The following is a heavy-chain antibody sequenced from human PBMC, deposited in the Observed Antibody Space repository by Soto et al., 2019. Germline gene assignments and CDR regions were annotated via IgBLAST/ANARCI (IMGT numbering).Heavy chain of an antibody. CDR3: ARPAGGSSGNFDY. D-gene: IGHD6-19*01. Sequence: GGSLRLSCAASGFTFSSYWMHWVRQAPGKGLVWVSRINSDGSSTSYADYVKGRFTISRDNAKNTLYLQMNSLRAEDTAVYYCARPAGGSSGNFDYWGQGTLVTVSS. CDR1: GFTFSSYW. CDR2: INSDGSST. J-gene: IGHJ4*02. V-gene: IGHV3-74*01.